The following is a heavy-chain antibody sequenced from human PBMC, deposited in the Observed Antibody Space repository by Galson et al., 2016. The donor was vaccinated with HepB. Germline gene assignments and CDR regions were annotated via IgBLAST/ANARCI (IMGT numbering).Heavy chain of an antibody. CDR3: AREGAGDYGSGTDERYYYYYHGMDV. Sequence: TLSLTCAVSGGFITGGAWYWSWIRQHPGKGLEWIGYIHYSGSAQYNPSLESRTVISVDASKNQFSLELSSVTAADTAVYFCAREGAGDYGSGTDERYYYYYHGMDVWGKGAMVTVSS. V-gene: IGHV4-31*11. CDR1: GGFITGGAWY. D-gene: IGHD3-10*01. J-gene: IGHJ6*04. CDR2: IHYSGSA.